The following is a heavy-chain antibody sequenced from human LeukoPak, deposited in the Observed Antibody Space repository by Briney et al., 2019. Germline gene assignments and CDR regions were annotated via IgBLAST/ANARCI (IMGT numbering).Heavy chain of an antibody. CDR2: INTDGSST. CDR1: GFTFSSYW. Sequence: GGSLRLSCAASGFTFSSYWMHWVRQAPGKGLVWVSRINTDGSSTSYADSVKGRFTIPRDNAKNSLYLQMNGLRAEDTALYYCATAARRGDFDYWGQGTLVTVSS. D-gene: IGHD6-6*01. CDR3: ATAARRGDFDY. V-gene: IGHV3-74*01. J-gene: IGHJ4*02.